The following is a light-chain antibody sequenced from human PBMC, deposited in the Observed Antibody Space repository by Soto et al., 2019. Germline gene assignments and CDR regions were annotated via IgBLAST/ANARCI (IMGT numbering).Light chain of an antibody. CDR3: SADAGSTAIYV. Sequence: QSALTQPPSASGSPGQSVTISCTGTSSDVGAYNFVSWYQQLPGKAPKLIIYHVTKRLSGVPDRFSGSKSGNTASLTVSGLQAEDEADYYCSADAGSTAIYVFGTGTKLTVL. CDR2: HVT. J-gene: IGLJ1*01. V-gene: IGLV2-8*01. CDR1: SSDVGAYNF.